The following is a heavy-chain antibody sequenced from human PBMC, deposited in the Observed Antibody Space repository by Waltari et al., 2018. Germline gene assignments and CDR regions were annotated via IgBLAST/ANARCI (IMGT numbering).Heavy chain of an antibody. CDR3: ARGSCSGDCYVGQYYFDY. Sequence: QVQLQQWGAGLLKPSETLSLTCAVYGGSFSGYYWSWIRQPPGKGLEWIGEINHSGSTNYNPSLKSRVTISVDTSKNQFSLKLSSVTAADTAVYYCARGSCSGDCYVGQYYFDYWGQGTLVTVSS. CDR1: GGSFSGYY. V-gene: IGHV4-34*01. D-gene: IGHD2-21*01. CDR2: INHSGST. J-gene: IGHJ4*02.